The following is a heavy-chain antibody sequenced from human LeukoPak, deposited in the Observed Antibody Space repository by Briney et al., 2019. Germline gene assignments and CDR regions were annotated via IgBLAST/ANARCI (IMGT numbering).Heavy chain of an antibody. D-gene: IGHD2-2*01. V-gene: IGHV3-74*01. CDR2: INSGGTVT. CDR1: GFTFSDFW. CDR3: AKSTRLTLYCSSTRCSDYMDV. Sequence: GGSLRLSCAASGFTFSDFWMHWVRQAPGKGLVWVSRINSGGTVTNYADSVKGRLTISRDNAKNTLYLQMNSLRAEDTAVYYCAKSTRLTLYCSSTRCSDYMDVWGKGTTVTVSS. J-gene: IGHJ6*03.